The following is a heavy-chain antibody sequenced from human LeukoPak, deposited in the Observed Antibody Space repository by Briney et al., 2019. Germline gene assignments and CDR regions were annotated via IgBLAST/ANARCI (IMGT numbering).Heavy chain of an antibody. CDR3: ARQREPRGFDY. J-gene: IGHJ4*02. CDR1: GGSISSYY. D-gene: IGHD1-26*01. Sequence: SETLSLTCTVSGGSISSYYWSWIRQPAGRGLEWIGRIYTSGSTNYNPSLKSRVTISVDTSKNQFSLKLSSVTAADTAVYYCARQREPRGFDYWGQGTLVTVSS. CDR2: IYTSGST. V-gene: IGHV4-4*07.